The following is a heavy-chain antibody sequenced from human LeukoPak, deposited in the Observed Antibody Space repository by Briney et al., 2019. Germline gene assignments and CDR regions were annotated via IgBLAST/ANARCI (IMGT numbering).Heavy chain of an antibody. J-gene: IGHJ3*01. CDR1: GGSISSSSHY. CDR3: ARESWELPV. Sequence: SETLSLTCTVSGGSISSSSHYWGWIRQPPGKGLEWIGSMYYRGSTYHNPSLKSRVTISVDTSKNQFSLKLSSVTAADTAVYYCARESWELPVWGQGTMVTVSS. CDR2: MYYRGST. D-gene: IGHD1-26*01. V-gene: IGHV4-39*07.